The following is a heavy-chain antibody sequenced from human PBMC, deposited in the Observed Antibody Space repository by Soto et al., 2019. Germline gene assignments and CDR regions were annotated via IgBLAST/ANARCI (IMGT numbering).Heavy chain of an antibody. Sequence: GGSLRLSCAASGFTFSSYTMNWVRQAPGKGLDWVSYITSSSSTIYYADSVKGRFTISRDNAKNSLYLQMNRLRAEDTAVYYCAKAQSVVVETAFGLDPFDLWGQGTMVTVSS. V-gene: IGHV3-48*01. CDR2: ITSSSSTI. CDR3: AKAQSVVVETAFGLDPFDL. J-gene: IGHJ3*01. CDR1: GFTFSSYT. D-gene: IGHD2-21*02.